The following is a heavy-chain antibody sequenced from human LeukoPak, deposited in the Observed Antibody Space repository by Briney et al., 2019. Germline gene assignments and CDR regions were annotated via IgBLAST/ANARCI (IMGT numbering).Heavy chain of an antibody. Sequence: GGSLRLSCAASGFTFSSYGMHWVRQAPGKGLEWVAVISYDGSKKYYGDSVKGRFTISRDNSKNALYLQMNSLRTEDTAVYYCAKSDDNSGYYHAFDIWGQGTMVTVSS. CDR1: GFTFSSYG. CDR2: ISYDGSKK. D-gene: IGHD3-22*01. J-gene: IGHJ3*02. V-gene: IGHV3-30*18. CDR3: AKSDDNSGYYHAFDI.